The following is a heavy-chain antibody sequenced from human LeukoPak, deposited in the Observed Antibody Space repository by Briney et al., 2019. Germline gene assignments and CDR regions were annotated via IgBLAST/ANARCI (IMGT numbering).Heavy chain of an antibody. CDR2: ISYDGSNK. Sequence: PGRSLRLSCAASRFTFSTYGFHWVRQAPGKGLEWVAVISYDGSNKYYADSVKGRFTISRDNSKNTLYLQMNSLRAEDTAVYYCARDQGYDFWSRGMDVWGQGTTVTVSS. CDR3: ARDQGYDFWSRGMDV. V-gene: IGHV3-33*05. D-gene: IGHD3-3*01. CDR1: RFTFSTYG. J-gene: IGHJ6*02.